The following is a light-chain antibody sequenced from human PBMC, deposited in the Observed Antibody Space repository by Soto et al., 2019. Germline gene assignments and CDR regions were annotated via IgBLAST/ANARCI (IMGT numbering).Light chain of an antibody. Sequence: QSVLTQPASVSGSPGQSITISCTGTRSDVGGYNYVSWYQQHPGKAPKLMIYDVSNRPSGVSNRFSGSKSGNTASLTISGLQYEDEADYYCSSYSVSSTHVVFGGGTKLTVL. V-gene: IGLV2-14*01. CDR2: DVS. CDR3: SSYSVSSTHVV. CDR1: RSDVGGYNY. J-gene: IGLJ2*01.